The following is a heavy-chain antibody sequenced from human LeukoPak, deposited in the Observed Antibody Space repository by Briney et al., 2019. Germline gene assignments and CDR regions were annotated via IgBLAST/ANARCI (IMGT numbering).Heavy chain of an antibody. CDR2: IIPILGIA. CDR1: GGTFSSYA. CDR3: ARANSSSSAPDY. Sequence: ASVKVSCKASGGTFSSYAISWVRQAPGQGLEWMGRIIPILGIANYAQKFQGRVTITADKSTSTAYMELSSLRCEDTAVYYCARANSSSSAPDYWGQGTLVTVSS. J-gene: IGHJ4*02. V-gene: IGHV1-69*04. D-gene: IGHD6-6*01.